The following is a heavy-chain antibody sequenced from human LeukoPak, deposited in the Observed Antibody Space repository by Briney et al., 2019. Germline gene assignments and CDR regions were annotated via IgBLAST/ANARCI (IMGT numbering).Heavy chain of an antibody. CDR2: IYYSGST. Sequence: SETLSLTCTVSGYSISSGYYWGWIRQPPEKGVEWIGSIYYSGSTYYNPSLKSRVTISVDTSKNQFSLKLSSVTAADTAVYYCARATLYDFWSGYYNPYYYYMDVWGKGTTVTVSS. CDR1: GYSISSGYY. V-gene: IGHV4-38-2*02. CDR3: ARATLYDFWSGYYNPYYYYMDV. D-gene: IGHD3-3*01. J-gene: IGHJ6*03.